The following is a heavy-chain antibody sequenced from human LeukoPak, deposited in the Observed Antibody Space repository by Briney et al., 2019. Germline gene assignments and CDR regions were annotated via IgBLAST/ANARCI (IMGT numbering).Heavy chain of an antibody. V-gene: IGHV4-39*07. CDR1: GGSISSSNYY. CDR3: ATDSRSTTSCRKKFDY. CDR2: IYYSGST. D-gene: IGHD2-2*01. Sequence: SETLSLTCTVSGGSISSSNYYWGWIRQLPGKGLERIGSIYYSGSTYYNPSLKSRVTISVDTSKNQFSLRLSSVTAADTAVYYCATDSRSTTSCRKKFDYWGQGTLVTVSS. J-gene: IGHJ4*02.